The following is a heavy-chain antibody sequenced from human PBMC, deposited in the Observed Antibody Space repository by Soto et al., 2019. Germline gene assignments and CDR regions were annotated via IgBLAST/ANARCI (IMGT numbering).Heavy chain of an antibody. CDR2: IIPIFGTA. Sequence: ASVKVSYKASGGTFSSYAVSWVRQAPGQGLEWMGGIIPIFGTANYAQKFQGRVTITADESTSTAYMELSSLRSEDTAVYYCARGLWLGELLRSYYYYLDVWGKGTTVTVSS. D-gene: IGHD3-10*01. V-gene: IGHV1-69*13. CDR1: GGTFSSYA. J-gene: IGHJ6*03. CDR3: ARGLWLGELLRSYYYYLDV.